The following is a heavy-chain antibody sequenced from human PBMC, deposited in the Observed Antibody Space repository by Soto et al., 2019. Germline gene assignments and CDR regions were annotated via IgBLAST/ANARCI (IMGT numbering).Heavy chain of an antibody. J-gene: IGHJ6*04. V-gene: IGHV3-23*01. CDR2: IIGSGGST. Sequence: EVQLLESGGGLVQPGGSLRLSCAASGFTFSSYAMSWVRQAPGKGLEWVSAIIGSGGSTYYADSVKGRFTISRDNSKNTLYLNMNSLRDEDTAVYYCAKDVSQSWAARPLGYYGMDVWGKGSTVTVSS. CDR3: AKDVSQSWAARPLGYYGMDV. CDR1: GFTFSSYA. D-gene: IGHD6-6*01.